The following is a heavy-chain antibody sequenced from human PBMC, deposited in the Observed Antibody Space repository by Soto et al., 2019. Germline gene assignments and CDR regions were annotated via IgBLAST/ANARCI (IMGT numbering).Heavy chain of an antibody. J-gene: IGHJ6*02. Sequence: GGSLRLSCAASGFTFSSYGMHWVRQAPGKGLEWVAVISYDGSNKYYADSVKGRFTISRDNSKNTLYLQMNSLRAEDTAVYYCANLEWSNYYYYYGMDVWGQGTTVTVSS. V-gene: IGHV3-30*18. CDR3: ANLEWSNYYYYYGMDV. CDR2: ISYDGSNK. CDR1: GFTFSSYG. D-gene: IGHD3-3*01.